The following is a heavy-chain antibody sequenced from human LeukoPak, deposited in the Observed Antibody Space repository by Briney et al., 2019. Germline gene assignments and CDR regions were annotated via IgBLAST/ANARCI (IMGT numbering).Heavy chain of an antibody. D-gene: IGHD2-2*02. CDR3: AVNPSPGYCSSTSCYNHDILEWLSLDY. V-gene: IGHV1-69*05. Sequence: SVKVSCKASGGTFSSYAISWVRQAPGQGLEWMGGIIPIFGTANYAQKFQGRVTITTDESTSTTYMELSSLRSEDTAVYYCAVNPSPGYCSSTSCYNHDILEWLSLDYWGQGTLVTVSS. CDR1: GGTFSSYA. CDR2: IIPIFGTA. J-gene: IGHJ4*02.